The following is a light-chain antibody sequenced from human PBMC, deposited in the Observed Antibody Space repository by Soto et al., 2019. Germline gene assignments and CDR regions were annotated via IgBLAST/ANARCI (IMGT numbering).Light chain of an antibody. CDR3: QQSYSAPYT. Sequence: DIQMTQSPSSLSASVGDKITITCRASQSISDSLNWYQQKSGKAPKLLMYYASSLQSGVPSSFSGSGSGTDFTLTISSLRPEDFAIYYCQQSYSAPYTFGQGTKLEIK. CDR2: YAS. J-gene: IGKJ2*01. CDR1: QSISDS. V-gene: IGKV1-39*01.